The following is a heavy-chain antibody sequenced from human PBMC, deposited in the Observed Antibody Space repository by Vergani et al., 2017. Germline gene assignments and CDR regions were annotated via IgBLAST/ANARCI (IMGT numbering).Heavy chain of an antibody. J-gene: IGHJ6*03. Sequence: EVQLVESGGGLVQPGGSLRLSCAASGFTFSNSDMNWVHQAPGKGLEWVSGVSWNGSRTHYADSVKGRFIISRDNSRNTLYLQTNSLRAEDTAVYYCVRNLIAAASTYYYYYMDVWGKGTTVTVSS. CDR2: VSWNGSRT. V-gene: IGHV3-35*01. D-gene: IGHD6-13*01. CDR1: GFTFSNSD. CDR3: VRNLIAAASTYYYYYMDV.